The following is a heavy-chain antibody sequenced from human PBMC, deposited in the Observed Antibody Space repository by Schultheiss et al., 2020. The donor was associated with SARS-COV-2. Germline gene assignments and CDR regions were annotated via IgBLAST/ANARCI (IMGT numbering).Heavy chain of an antibody. D-gene: IGHD5-12*01. V-gene: IGHV4-34*01. CDR1: GGPFSGYY. Sequence: SETLSLTCAVYGGPFSGYYWSWIRQPPGKGLEWIGEINHSGSTNYNPSLKSRVTISVDTSKNQFSLKLSSVTAADTAVYYCARMSLPGYVNVPFDPWGQGTLVTVSS. CDR3: ARMSLPGYVNVPFDP. J-gene: IGHJ5*02. CDR2: INHSGST.